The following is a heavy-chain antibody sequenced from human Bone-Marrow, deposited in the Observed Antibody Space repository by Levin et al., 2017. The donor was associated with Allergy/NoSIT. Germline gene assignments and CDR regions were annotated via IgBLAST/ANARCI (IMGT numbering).Heavy chain of an antibody. J-gene: IGHJ6*02. CDR3: AKALTIFGVPSGFPNYYYYYGMDV. Sequence: PGGSLRLSCAASGFTFSSYAMSWVRQAPGKGLQWVSAVSGTGGTTYYADSVRGQFTISRDNSKNTLYLQMNSLRAEDTAVYYCAKALTIFGVPSGFPNYYYYYGMDVWGQGTTVTVSS. CDR1: GFTFSSYA. V-gene: IGHV3-23*01. CDR2: VSGTGGTT. D-gene: IGHD3-3*01.